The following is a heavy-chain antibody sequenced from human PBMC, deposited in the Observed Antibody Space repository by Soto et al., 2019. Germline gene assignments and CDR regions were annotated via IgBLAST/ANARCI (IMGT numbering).Heavy chain of an antibody. Sequence: QVQLQESGPGLVKPAQTLSLTCTVSGGSINSDDYYWTWIRQPLGKGLEWIGYIYYSGSTYYNPSLKSRVIISVDTSKNQFSLKLSSVTAADTAVYYCATQRGGSFGYSDYWGQGTLVTVSS. J-gene: IGHJ4*02. CDR2: IYYSGST. D-gene: IGHD3-10*01. V-gene: IGHV4-30-4*01. CDR1: GGSINSDDYY. CDR3: ATQRGGSFGYSDY.